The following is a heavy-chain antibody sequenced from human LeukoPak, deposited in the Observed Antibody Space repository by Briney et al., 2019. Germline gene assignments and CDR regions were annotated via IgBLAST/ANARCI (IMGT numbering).Heavy chain of an antibody. D-gene: IGHD2-2*01. CDR3: ARRSNTYYTFDY. Sequence: GGSLRLSCAASGFTFSDHYMDWVRQAPGKGLEWLARSRDKAKSYSTEHAVSVKGRFTISRDNSKNSLYLQMNSLKTEDTAVYYCARRSNTYYTFDYWGQGTLVTVSS. CDR2: SRDKAKSYST. V-gene: IGHV3-72*01. CDR1: GFTFSDHY. J-gene: IGHJ4*02.